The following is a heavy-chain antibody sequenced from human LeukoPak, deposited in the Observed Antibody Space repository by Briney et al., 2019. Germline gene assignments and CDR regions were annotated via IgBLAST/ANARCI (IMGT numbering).Heavy chain of an antibody. D-gene: IGHD5-12*01. CDR3: ARDGGVSGYDLLDY. V-gene: IGHV3-21*01. CDR2: ISSSSSYI. Sequence: GGPLRLSCAASGFTFSSYSMNRVRQAPGKGLEWVSSISSSSSYIYYADSVKGRFTISRDNAKNSLYLQMNSLRAEDTAVYYCARDGGVSGYDLLDYWGQGTLVTVSS. CDR1: GFTFSSYS. J-gene: IGHJ4*02.